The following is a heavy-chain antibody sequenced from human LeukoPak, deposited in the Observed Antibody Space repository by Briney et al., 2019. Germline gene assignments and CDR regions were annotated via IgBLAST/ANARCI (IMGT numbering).Heavy chain of an antibody. J-gene: IGHJ6*02. Sequence: SQTLSLTCTVSGGSISSGSYYWGWVRQPAGKGLEWIGRIYTSGSTNYNPSLKSRVTISVDTSKNQFSLKLSSVTAADTAVYYCARDPEKYSSSYYGMDVWGQGTTVTVSS. CDR3: ARDPEKYSSSYYGMDV. V-gene: IGHV4-61*02. D-gene: IGHD6-6*01. CDR1: GGSISSGSYY. CDR2: IYTSGST.